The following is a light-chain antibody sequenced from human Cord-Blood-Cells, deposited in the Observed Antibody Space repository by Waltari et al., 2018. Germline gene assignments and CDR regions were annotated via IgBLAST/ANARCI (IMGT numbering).Light chain of an antibody. CDR1: SSNIGSNY. J-gene: IGLJ1*01. CDR3: AAWDDSLSGYV. CDR2: RNN. Sequence: QSVLTQPPSASGTPGQRVTISCSGSSSNIGSNYVYWYQQLPGTASKLLIYRNNQRPSGVPDRFSGSKSVTSASLAISGLRSEDDADYYCAAWDDSLSGYVFGTGTKVTVL. V-gene: IGLV1-47*01.